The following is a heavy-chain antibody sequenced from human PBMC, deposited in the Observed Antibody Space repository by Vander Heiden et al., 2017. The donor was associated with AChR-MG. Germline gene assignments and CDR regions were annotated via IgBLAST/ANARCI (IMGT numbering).Heavy chain of an antibody. V-gene: IGHV1-3*01. J-gene: IGHJ5*02. CDR2: INAGNGNT. D-gene: IGHD5-18*01. Sequence: QVQLVQSGAEVKKPGASVKVSCKASGYNFTSYAMHWVRQAPGQRLEWMRWINAGNGNTKYSQKFQGRVTITRDTSASTAYMELSSLRSEDTAVYYCARVLDTAMVKVVGWFDPWGQGTLVTVSS. CDR1: GYNFTSYA. CDR3: ARVLDTAMVKVVGWFDP.